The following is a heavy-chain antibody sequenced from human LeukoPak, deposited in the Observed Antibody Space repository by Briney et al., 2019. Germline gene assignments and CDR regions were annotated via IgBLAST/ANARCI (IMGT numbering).Heavy chain of an antibody. CDR1: GGSISSYY. V-gene: IGHV4-59*01. CDR3: ARCSGSYSYEAFDI. J-gene: IGHJ3*02. D-gene: IGHD6-19*01. CDR2: IYYSGNT. Sequence: SETLSLTCTVSGGSISSYYWSWIRQPPGKGLEWIGYIYYSGNTNYNPSLKSRVTISVDTSKNQFSLRLSSVTAADTAVYYCARCSGSYSYEAFDIWGQGTMVTVSS.